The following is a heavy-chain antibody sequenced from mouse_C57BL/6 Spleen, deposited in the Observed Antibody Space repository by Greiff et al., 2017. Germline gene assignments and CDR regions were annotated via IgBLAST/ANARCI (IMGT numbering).Heavy chain of an antibody. V-gene: IGHV5-6*02. CDR1: GFTFSSYG. J-gene: IGHJ4*01. Sequence: DVMLVESGGDLVKPGGSLKLSCAASGFTFSSYGMSWVRQTPDKRLEWVATISSGGSYTYYPDSVKGRFTISRDNAKNTLYLQMSSLKSEDTAMYYCARHDYYGSSFYAMDYWGQGTSVTVSS. D-gene: IGHD1-1*01. CDR2: ISSGGSYT. CDR3: ARHDYYGSSFYAMDY.